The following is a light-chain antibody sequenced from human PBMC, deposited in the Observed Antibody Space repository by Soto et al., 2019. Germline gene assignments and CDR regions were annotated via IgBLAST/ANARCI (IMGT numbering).Light chain of an antibody. J-gene: IGLJ2*01. CDR3: CSYAGRDTPVI. V-gene: IGLV2-23*01. CDR2: EGN. Sequence: QSALTQPASVSGSPGQSITISCTGTSSDVGRYNLVSWYQVHPDKAPKLIIYEGNKRPSGVSDRFSGSKSGDTASLTISGLQTEDEGDYYCCSYAGRDTPVIFGGGTKLTVL. CDR1: SSDVGRYNL.